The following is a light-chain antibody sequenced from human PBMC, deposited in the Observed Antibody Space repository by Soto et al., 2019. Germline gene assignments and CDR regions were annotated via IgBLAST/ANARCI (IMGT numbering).Light chain of an antibody. CDR3: SSYAGSNNFLVV. J-gene: IGLJ2*01. CDR2: EVS. V-gene: IGLV2-8*01. CDR1: SSDVGGYNY. Sequence: QSVLTQPPSASGSPGQSVTISCTGTSSDVGGYNYVSWYQQHPGKAPKLMIYEVSKRPSGVPDRFSGSKSGNTASLTVSGLQAEDEADYYFSSYAGSNNFLVVFGGGTKVTVL.